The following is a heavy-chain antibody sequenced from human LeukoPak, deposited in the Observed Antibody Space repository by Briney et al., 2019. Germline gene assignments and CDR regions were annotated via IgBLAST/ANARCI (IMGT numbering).Heavy chain of an antibody. V-gene: IGHV3-30-3*01. Sequence: TGGSLRLSCAASGCTFSSYAMHWVRQAPGKGLEWVAVISYDGSNKYYADSVKGRFTISRDNSKNTLYLQLNSLRAEDTAVYYCARDGGAAAGIFDYWGQGTLVTVSS. J-gene: IGHJ4*02. CDR3: ARDGGAAAGIFDY. CDR1: GCTFSSYA. D-gene: IGHD6-13*01. CDR2: ISYDGSNK.